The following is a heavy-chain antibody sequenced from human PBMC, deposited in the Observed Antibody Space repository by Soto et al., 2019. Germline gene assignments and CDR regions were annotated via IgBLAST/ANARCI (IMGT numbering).Heavy chain of an antibody. CDR2: ISFGGGST. CDR3: ATDFFRSGIAVAGNS. CDR1: GFTFGSYA. V-gene: IGHV3-23*01. Sequence: EVQLLESGGGLVQPGGSLRLSCAASGFTFGSYAMTWVRQAPGKGLEWVSAISFGGGSTYYADSVKGRFTISRDNSKITLYLQMTSLRAEETAIYYCATDFFRSGIAVAGNSWGQGTLVTVSS. D-gene: IGHD6-19*01. J-gene: IGHJ4*02.